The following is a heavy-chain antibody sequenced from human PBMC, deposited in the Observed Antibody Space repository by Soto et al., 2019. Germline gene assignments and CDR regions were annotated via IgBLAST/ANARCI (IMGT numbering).Heavy chain of an antibody. CDR1: CGSIISYY. D-gene: IGHD3-16*01. J-gene: IGHJ6*02. V-gene: IGHV4-59*01. CDR3: VRINRALLGYFYGMDV. CDR2: IYYSGGT. Sequence: PLETLSLTCTVSCGSIISYYWSWIRQPPGKGLEWIGYIYYSGGTNYNPSLKSRVTISVDTSKNQFSLKLSSVTAADTAVYYCVRINRALLGYFYGMDVWGQGTTVTVSS.